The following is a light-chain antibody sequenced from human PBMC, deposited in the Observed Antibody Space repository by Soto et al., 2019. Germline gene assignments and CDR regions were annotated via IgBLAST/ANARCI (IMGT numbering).Light chain of an antibody. CDR3: GSYTSSSNYV. CDR1: SSDIGYYNY. CDR2: GVN. Sequence: QSALTQPASVSGSPGQWITISCTGTSSDIGYYNYVSWYRQDPGKAPKLIIYGVNNRPSGTSDRFSGSKSGNTASLTISGLQTEDEADYYCGSYTSSSNYVFGTGTQLTVL. V-gene: IGLV2-14*01. J-gene: IGLJ1*01.